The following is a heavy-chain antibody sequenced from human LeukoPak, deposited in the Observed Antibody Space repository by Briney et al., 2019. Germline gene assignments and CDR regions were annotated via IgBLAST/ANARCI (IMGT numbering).Heavy chain of an antibody. J-gene: IGHJ6*02. CDR2: IYYSGST. Sequence: PSETLSLTCAVYGGSFRGYYWGWIRQPPGKGLEWIGNIYYSGSTYYNPSLKSRLTISVDTSKNQFSLKLSSVTAADTAMYYCARTAVGNNHYYHMDVWGQGTTVTVSS. D-gene: IGHD6-13*01. CDR3: ARTAVGNNHYYHMDV. CDR1: GGSFRGYY. V-gene: IGHV4-34*01.